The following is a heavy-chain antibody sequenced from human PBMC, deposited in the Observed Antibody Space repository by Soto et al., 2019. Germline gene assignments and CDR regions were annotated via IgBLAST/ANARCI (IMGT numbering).Heavy chain of an antibody. D-gene: IGHD3-9*01. Sequence: PGGSLRLSCAASVFTFSSYAMQMVRQSPGKGLEWVAVISYDGSNKYYADSVKGRFTISRDNSKNTLYMQMNSLRAEDTAVYYCAREYYDILTGYCFGYWGQGTLVTVSS. CDR3: AREYYDILTGYCFGY. CDR1: VFTFSSYA. V-gene: IGHV3-30-3*01. J-gene: IGHJ4*02. CDR2: ISYDGSNK.